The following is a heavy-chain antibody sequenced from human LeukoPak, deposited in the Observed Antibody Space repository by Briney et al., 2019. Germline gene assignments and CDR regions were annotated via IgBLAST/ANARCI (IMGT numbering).Heavy chain of an antibody. V-gene: IGHV4-59*08. D-gene: IGHD2-8*01. CDR3: ARHTTGRALGDFDY. CDR2: IYNSGST. CDR1: GGSISGHY. Sequence: SETLTLTCTVSGGSISGHYWSWLRQSPGKGLEWIAYIYNSGSTNYNNYKPSLKSRVIMSMDTSKNQLSLIVSSVTAADTAVYYWARHTTGRALGDFDYWGQGTLVTVSA. J-gene: IGHJ4*02.